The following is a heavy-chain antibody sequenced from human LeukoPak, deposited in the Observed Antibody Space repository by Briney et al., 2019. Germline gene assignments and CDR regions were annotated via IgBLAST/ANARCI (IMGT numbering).Heavy chain of an antibody. CDR2: ISYDGSNK. V-gene: IGHV3-30*04. D-gene: IGHD3-10*01. CDR3: ARAAYYYGSENAFDI. J-gene: IGHJ3*02. Sequence: GGSLRLSCAASGFTFSSYAMHWVRQAPGKGLEWVAVISYDGSNKYYADSVKGRFTISRDNSKNTLYLQMNSLRAEDTAVYYCARAAYYYGSENAFDIWGQGTMVTVSS. CDR1: GFTFSSYA.